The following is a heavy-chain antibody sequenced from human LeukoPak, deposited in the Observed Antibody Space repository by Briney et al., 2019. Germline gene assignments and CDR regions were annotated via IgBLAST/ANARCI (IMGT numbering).Heavy chain of an antibody. CDR1: GYTFTGYY. CDR3: ARSKSQYYYDSSGWFDP. D-gene: IGHD3-22*01. J-gene: IGHJ5*02. Sequence: GASVKVSCKASGYTFTGYYMHWVRQAPGQGLEWMGWINPNSGGTNYAQKFQGRVTMTRDTSISTAYMELSMLRSDDTAVYYCARSKSQYYYDSSGWFDPWGQGTLVTVSS. CDR2: INPNSGGT. V-gene: IGHV1-2*02.